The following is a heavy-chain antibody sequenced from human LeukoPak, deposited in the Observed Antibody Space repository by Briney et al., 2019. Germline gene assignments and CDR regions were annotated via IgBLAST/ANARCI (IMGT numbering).Heavy chain of an antibody. D-gene: IGHD6-19*01. CDR1: GFTFSSYG. V-gene: IGHV3-23*01. Sequence: PGGSLRLSCAASGFTFSSYGMTWVRQAPGKGLEWVSVFSAETGNTYYADSVKGRFTISRDNPKNTLYLQITSLRAEDTAVYYCAKARRLGSDWDKDAFDIWGQGTMVTVSS. CDR2: FSAETGNT. CDR3: AKARRLGSDWDKDAFDI. J-gene: IGHJ3*02.